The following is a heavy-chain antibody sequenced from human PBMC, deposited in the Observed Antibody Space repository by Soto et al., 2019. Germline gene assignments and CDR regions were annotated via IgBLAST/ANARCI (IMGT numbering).Heavy chain of an antibody. D-gene: IGHD3-22*01. J-gene: IGHJ6*02. V-gene: IGHV3-30*18. Sequence: RLSCAASGFSLSENGMHWVRQAPGKGLEWVAVISYDGNNKYYADSVKGRFTISRDNSKNTVYLEMNNLRAEDTAMYYCAKGGSGNYLTYYYYYGMDVWGQGTTVTVSS. CDR3: AKGGSGNYLTYYYYYGMDV. CDR2: ISYDGNNK. CDR1: GFSLSENG.